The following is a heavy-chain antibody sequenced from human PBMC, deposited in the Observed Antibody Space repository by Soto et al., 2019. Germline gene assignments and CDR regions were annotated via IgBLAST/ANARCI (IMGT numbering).Heavy chain of an antibody. V-gene: IGHV3-48*03. CDR2: ISSIGLTT. D-gene: IGHD3-10*01. CDR3: ARYGTRGDW. Sequence: GGSLRLSCAASGFNFRLYEMHWVRKAPGKGLEWVSYISSIGLTTYYADFAEGRFTISRDNAKDSLYLHLNSLRVGDTAVYYCARYGTRGDWWGLGTQVTVSS. J-gene: IGHJ5*01. CDR1: GFNFRLYE.